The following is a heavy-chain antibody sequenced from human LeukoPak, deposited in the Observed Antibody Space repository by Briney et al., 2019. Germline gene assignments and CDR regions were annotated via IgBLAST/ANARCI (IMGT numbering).Heavy chain of an antibody. Sequence: GGSLRLSCTASGFTFSSYWMSWVRQAPGKGLEWVANIKQDGGEKYYVDSVKGRFTISRDNAKNSLYLQMNSLRAEDTAVYYCARVANITTFGMDVWGQGTTVTVSS. V-gene: IGHV3-7*02. D-gene: IGHD3-9*01. CDR2: IKQDGGEK. CDR3: ARVANITTFGMDV. J-gene: IGHJ6*02. CDR1: GFTFSSYW.